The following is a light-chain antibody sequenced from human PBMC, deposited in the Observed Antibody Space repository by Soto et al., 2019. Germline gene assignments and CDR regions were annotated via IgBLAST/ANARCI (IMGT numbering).Light chain of an antibody. Sequence: EIVLTQSPGTLSLSPGERATLSCRASHTISSSYLAWYQQKPGQAPRLLMYGISRRATGIPDRFSGSGSGTDFSLCITRLEPEDFGVYYCQQYVTSSPRTLGEGTKVEI. CDR2: GIS. CDR3: QQYVTSSPRT. CDR1: HTISSSY. J-gene: IGKJ1*01. V-gene: IGKV3-20*01.